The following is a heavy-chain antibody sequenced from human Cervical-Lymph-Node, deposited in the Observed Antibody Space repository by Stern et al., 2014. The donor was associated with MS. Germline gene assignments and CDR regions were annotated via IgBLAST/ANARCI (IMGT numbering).Heavy chain of an antibody. CDR2: IYYDGST. CDR1: GASISSNF. Sequence: QVQLQESGPGLVKSSETVSLTCTVSGASISSNFWNWIRQPPGKGLEWIGYIYYDGSTNYNPSLESRVTISVDTTNNQFFLRLTSVSAVDTAVYYCARVRGRGTRQSWFDSWGQGTLVTVSS. CDR3: ARVRGRGTRQSWFDS. D-gene: IGHD1-1*01. J-gene: IGHJ5*01. V-gene: IGHV4-59*01.